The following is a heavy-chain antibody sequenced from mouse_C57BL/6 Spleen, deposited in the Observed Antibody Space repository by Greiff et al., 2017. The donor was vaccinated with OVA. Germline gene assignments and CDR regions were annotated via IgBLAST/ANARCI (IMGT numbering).Heavy chain of an antibody. Sequence: EVMLVESGGDLVKPGGSLKLSCAASGFTFSSYGMSWVRQTPDKRLEWVATISSGGSYTYYPDSVKGRFTISRDNAKNTLYLQMSSLKSEDTAMYYCARHYGNGGDYWGQGTSVTVSS. V-gene: IGHV5-6*01. CDR3: ARHYGNGGDY. J-gene: IGHJ4*01. CDR1: GFTFSSYG. CDR2: ISSGGSYT. D-gene: IGHD2-1*01.